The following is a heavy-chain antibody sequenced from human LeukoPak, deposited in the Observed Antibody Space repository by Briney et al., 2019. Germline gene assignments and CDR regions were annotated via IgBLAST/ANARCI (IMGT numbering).Heavy chain of an antibody. J-gene: IGHJ4*02. CDR3: ARQGERPGISAY. CDR2: IFSGST. V-gene: IGHV4-39*01. Sequence: SETLSLTCIVSGDSISISSYYWGWVRQPPGKGVEWIGSIFSGSTYYNPPLKSRVTISLTTSKNQFSLNLSSVTAADSAVYYCARQGERPGISAYWGQGTLVTVSS. CDR1: GDSISISSYY. D-gene: IGHD1-26*01.